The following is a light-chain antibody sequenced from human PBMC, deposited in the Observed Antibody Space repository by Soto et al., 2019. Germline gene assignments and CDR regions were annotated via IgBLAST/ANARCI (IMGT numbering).Light chain of an antibody. V-gene: IGKV3-20*01. CDR1: ENVRSSY. Sequence: EIVLTQSPGIVSLSPGERAALSCRASENVRSSYISWYQQRPGLAPRLLIFAASSRATGIPERFNGSGSGTDFTLTISRLETEDVALYYSQHYGHLWTFGQGTKVDIK. J-gene: IGKJ1*01. CDR2: AAS. CDR3: QHYGHLWT.